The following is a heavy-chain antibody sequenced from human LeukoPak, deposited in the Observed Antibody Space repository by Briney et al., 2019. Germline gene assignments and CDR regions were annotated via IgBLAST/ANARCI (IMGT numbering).Heavy chain of an antibody. J-gene: IGHJ6*03. CDR1: GFTFSNYE. CDR3: ARNYYYYMDV. CDR2: ITSDSRTI. Sequence: GGSLRLSCAASGFTFSNYEMKWVRQAPGKGLEWVSSITSDSRTIYYVDSVKGRFTISRDNAKNSLYLQMNSLRAEDTAVYSCARNYYYYMDVWGKGTTVIVSS. V-gene: IGHV3-48*03.